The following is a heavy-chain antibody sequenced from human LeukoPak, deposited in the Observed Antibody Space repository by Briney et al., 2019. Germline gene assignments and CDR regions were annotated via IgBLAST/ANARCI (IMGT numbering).Heavy chain of an antibody. CDR1: GFTFSSYS. J-gene: IGHJ4*02. Sequence: GGSLRLSCAASGFTFSSYSMNWVRQAPGKGLEWVSSISSSSSYIYYADSVKGRFTISRDNAKNSLYLQMNSLRAEDTALYHCARDGPRIAAAGTFDYWGQGTLVTVSS. D-gene: IGHD6-13*01. CDR3: ARDGPRIAAAGTFDY. V-gene: IGHV3-21*04. CDR2: ISSSSSYI.